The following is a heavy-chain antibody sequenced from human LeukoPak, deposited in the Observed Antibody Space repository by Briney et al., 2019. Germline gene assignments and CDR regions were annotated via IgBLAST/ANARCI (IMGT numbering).Heavy chain of an antibody. Sequence: PSETLSLTCAVSGGSISSGGYSWSWIRRPPGKGLEWIGYIYHSGSTYYNPSLKSRVTISVDRSKNQFSLKLSSVTAADTAVYYCARVPRVAAAGWGNWFDPWGQGTLVTVSS. J-gene: IGHJ5*02. V-gene: IGHV4-30-2*01. CDR1: GGSISSGGYS. D-gene: IGHD6-13*01. CDR3: ARVPRVAAAGWGNWFDP. CDR2: IYHSGST.